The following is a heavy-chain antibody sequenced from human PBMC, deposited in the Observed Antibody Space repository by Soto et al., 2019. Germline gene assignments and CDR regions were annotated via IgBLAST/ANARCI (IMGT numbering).Heavy chain of an antibody. CDR1: GFTFSSYA. D-gene: IGHD3-10*01. V-gene: IGHV3-23*01. CDR3: AKDLVSGFETNWFDP. CDR2: ISGSGGST. Sequence: EVQLLESGGGLVQPGGSLRLSCAASGFTFSSYAMSWVRQAPGKGLEWVSVISGSGGSTYYADSVKGRFTISRDNSKNTLYLQMNSLRAADTAVYYCAKDLVSGFETNWFDPWGQGTLVTVSS. J-gene: IGHJ5*02.